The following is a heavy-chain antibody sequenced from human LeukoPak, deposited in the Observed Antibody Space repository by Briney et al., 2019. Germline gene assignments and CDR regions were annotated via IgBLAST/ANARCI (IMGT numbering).Heavy chain of an antibody. D-gene: IGHD3-16*01. V-gene: IGHV4-4*07. CDR3: ASDYDQSRFDY. Sequence: SETLSLTCTVSGVSISDYYWTWIRQPAGKGLEWLGRIYTSGSTNYNPSLKSRLTMSVDTSKNQFSLKLSSVTAADTAYYYCASDYDQSRFDYWGQGTLVAVSS. CDR1: GVSISDYY. CDR2: IYTSGST. J-gene: IGHJ4*02.